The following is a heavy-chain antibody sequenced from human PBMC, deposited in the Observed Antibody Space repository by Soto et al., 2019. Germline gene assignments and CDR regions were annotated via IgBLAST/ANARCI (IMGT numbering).Heavy chain of an antibody. CDR2: IQSKTYGETT. Sequence: EVQLVESGGGLVKPGESVRLSCAASGFSFDNAWMNWVRQAPGKGLEWVGRIQSKTYGETTDYAAPVKGRFTISRDDSKNTLYLQMNSLKAAHSAVYYRPSVLIVVVAASSLAGFWGQGTLVTVPS. CDR3: PSVLIVVVAASSLAGF. CDR1: GFSFDNAW. D-gene: IGHD2-21*01. V-gene: IGHV3-15*07. J-gene: IGHJ4*02.